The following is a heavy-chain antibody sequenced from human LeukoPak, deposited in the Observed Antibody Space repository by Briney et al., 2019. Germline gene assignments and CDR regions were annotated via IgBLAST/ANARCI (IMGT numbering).Heavy chain of an antibody. V-gene: IGHV4-4*02. CDR3: ARDRNDILTGYYYFDY. CDR2: IYHSGST. D-gene: IGHD3-9*01. J-gene: IGHJ4*02. Sequence: SETLSLTCAVSGYSISSSNWWSWVRQPPGKGLEWIGEIYHSGSTNYNPSLKSRVTISVDKSKNQFSLKLSSVTAADTAVYYCARDRNDILTGYYYFDYWGQGTLVTVSS. CDR1: GYSISSSNW.